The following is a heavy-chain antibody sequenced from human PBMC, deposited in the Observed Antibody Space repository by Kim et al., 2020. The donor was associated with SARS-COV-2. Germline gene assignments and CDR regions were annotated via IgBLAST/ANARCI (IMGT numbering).Heavy chain of an antibody. V-gene: IGHV3-33*01. J-gene: IGHJ4*02. CDR3: SGSGDFDPFDY. CDR1: GISFSRFG. CDR2: IWFDGSQI. Sequence: GGSLRLSCVTSGISFSRFGMHWVRQAPGKGLEWVALIWFDGSQIYYADSVKGRLTISRDNSKDTLYLEMNSLRVDDTAVYYSSGSGDFDPFDYWVQGTL. D-gene: IGHD2-21*02.